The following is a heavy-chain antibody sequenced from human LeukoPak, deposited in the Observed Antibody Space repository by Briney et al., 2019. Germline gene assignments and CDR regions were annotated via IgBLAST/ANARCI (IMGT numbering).Heavy chain of an antibody. CDR2: IRYDGNNK. CDR3: AKVMARGVTSSPDY. CDR1: GFTFSNHG. Sequence: GGSLRLSCAASGFTFSNHGIHWVRQAPGKGLEWVAFIRYDGNNKYHADSVKGRFTISRDNSKNTLYLQMNSLRAEDTAVYYCAKVMARGVTSSPDYWGQGTQVTVSS. J-gene: IGHJ4*02. V-gene: IGHV3-30*02. D-gene: IGHD3-10*01.